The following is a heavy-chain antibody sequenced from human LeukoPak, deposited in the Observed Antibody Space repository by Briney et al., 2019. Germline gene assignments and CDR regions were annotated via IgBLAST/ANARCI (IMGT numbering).Heavy chain of an antibody. D-gene: IGHD2-21*02. CDR1: GFAFSSYA. Sequence: PGRSLRLSCAASGFAFSSYAMHWVRQAPGKGLEWVAVISYDGSNKYYADSVKGRFTISRDNSKNTLYLQMNSLRAGDTAVYYCARDPIIFVVVTAISPGFDYWGQGTLVTVSS. J-gene: IGHJ4*02. CDR2: ISYDGSNK. V-gene: IGHV3-30-3*01. CDR3: ARDPIIFVVVTAISPGFDY.